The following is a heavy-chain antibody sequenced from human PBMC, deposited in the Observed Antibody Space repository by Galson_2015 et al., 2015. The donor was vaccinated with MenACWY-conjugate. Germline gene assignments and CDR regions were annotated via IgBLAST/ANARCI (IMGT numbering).Heavy chain of an antibody. CDR2: ISAGGGTT. CDR3: AKPNREGLAGMGEPDY. Sequence: SLRLSCADSGFTFSTYAMSWVRQAPGKGLEYVSSISAGGGTTYYADSVKGRFTISRDNSKSTLYLEMNSLRAEDTAVYFCAKPNREGLAGMGEPDYWGQGSLVTVSS. V-gene: IGHV3-23*01. D-gene: IGHD6-19*01. J-gene: IGHJ4*02. CDR1: GFTFSTYA.